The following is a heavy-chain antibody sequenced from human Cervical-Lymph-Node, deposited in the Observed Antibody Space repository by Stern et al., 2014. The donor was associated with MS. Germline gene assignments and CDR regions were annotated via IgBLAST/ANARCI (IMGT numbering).Heavy chain of an antibody. CDR3: AKDISRYSYGYTFDY. Sequence: EVQLVESGGGLVQPGRSLRLSCAASGFTFDDYAMHWVRQAPGKGLEWVSGIRWNSGSIGYADSVKGRFTISRDNAKNSLYLQMNSLRAEDTALYYCAKDISRYSYGYTFDYWGQGTLVTVSS. CDR2: IRWNSGSI. J-gene: IGHJ4*02. D-gene: IGHD5-18*01. CDR1: GFTFDDYA. V-gene: IGHV3-9*01.